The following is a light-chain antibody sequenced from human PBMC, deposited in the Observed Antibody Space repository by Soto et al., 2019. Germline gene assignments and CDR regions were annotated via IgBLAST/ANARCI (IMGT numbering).Light chain of an antibody. Sequence: PGERATLSCRASRSVSSYLAWYQQKPGQAPRLLIYDASNRATGIPARFSGSGSGTDFTLTISSLEPEDFAVYYCQQRSNWPPWTFGQGTKVEIK. V-gene: IGKV3-11*01. CDR1: RSVSSY. CDR3: QQRSNWPPWT. CDR2: DAS. J-gene: IGKJ1*01.